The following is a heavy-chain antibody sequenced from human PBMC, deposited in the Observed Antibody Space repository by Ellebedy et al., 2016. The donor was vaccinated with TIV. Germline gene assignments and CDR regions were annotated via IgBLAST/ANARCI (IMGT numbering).Heavy chain of an antibody. V-gene: IGHV3-74*01. CDR3: ATGGNYYNGD. CDR1: GFSFRSSW. J-gene: IGHJ4*02. Sequence: GESLKISCAASGFSFRSSWMHWIRQAPEKGLVWVARINSDGSSTSYADSMKGRFTISRDNAENTLYLQMNSLTVADTAVYYCATGGNYYNGDWGRGTLVTVSS. CDR2: INSDGSST. D-gene: IGHD1-26*01.